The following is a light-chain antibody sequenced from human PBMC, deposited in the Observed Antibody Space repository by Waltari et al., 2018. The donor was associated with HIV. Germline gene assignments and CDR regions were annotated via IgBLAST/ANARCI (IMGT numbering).Light chain of an antibody. CDR1: SYNIGTHF. Sequence: QSVLTQPPSVSAEPGQKVNISCSGSSYNIGTHFVSWYQHLPGTAPKLLIYESNKRPSGIPDRFSGSTAVTSATLGITGLQTGDEADYYCATWDSSLSVGVVFGGGTKLTVL. J-gene: IGLJ2*01. CDR3: ATWDSSLSVGVV. CDR2: ESN. V-gene: IGLV1-51*02.